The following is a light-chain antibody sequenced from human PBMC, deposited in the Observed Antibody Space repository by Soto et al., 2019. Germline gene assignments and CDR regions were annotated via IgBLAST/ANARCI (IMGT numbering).Light chain of an antibody. CDR3: LQDYHYPYT. J-gene: IGKJ2*01. CDR2: AAS. V-gene: IGKV1-6*01. CDR1: QGIRID. Sequence: AIQMTQSPSSLSASVGDRVTITCRASQGIRIDLGWYQQKPGRAPKLLIYAASSLQSGVPSRFSGSGSATDFTLTISSLQPEDFATYYCLQDYHYPYTFGQGTKLEIK.